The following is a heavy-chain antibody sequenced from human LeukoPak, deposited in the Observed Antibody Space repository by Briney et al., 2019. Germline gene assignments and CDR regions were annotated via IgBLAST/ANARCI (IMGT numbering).Heavy chain of an antibody. V-gene: IGHV4-59*08. D-gene: IGHD3-9*01. CDR1: GGSLSSYY. Sequence: SETLSLTCTVSGGSLSSYYWRWVRQPPGPGLEWIGYIYYSGCTNYNPSLMRRVTISVDTSKNQFPLMLSSEPAADLAVYYCARQVHVVFDWGYYMDVWGKGTTVTVSS. CDR3: ARQVHVVFDWGYYMDV. J-gene: IGHJ6*03. CDR2: IYYSGCT.